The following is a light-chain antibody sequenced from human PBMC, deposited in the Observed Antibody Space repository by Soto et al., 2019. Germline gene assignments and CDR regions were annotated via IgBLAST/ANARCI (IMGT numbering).Light chain of an antibody. CDR1: VSVNTY. V-gene: IGKV3-11*01. CDR3: QQFYSTPQT. Sequence: EVVLTQSPATLSLSPGETATLSCRASVSVNTYVAWYRQKHGQAPKLLIYDASNRATGIPDRFSGSGSVTDFTLTISSLQAEDVAVYYCQQFYSTPQTFGQGTKVEIK. CDR2: DAS. J-gene: IGKJ1*01.